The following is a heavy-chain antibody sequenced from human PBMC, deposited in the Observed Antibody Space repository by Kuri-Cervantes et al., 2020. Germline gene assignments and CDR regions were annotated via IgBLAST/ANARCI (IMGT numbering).Heavy chain of an antibody. CDR2: ISAYNGNT. Sequence: ASVKVSCKASGYTFTSYGISWVRQAPGQGLEWMGWISAYNGNTNYAQKLQGRVTMTTDTSTSTAYMELSSLRSEDTAVYYCARGGVDTAMVIPDDASDIWGQGTMVTVSS. D-gene: IGHD5-18*01. CDR1: GYTFTSYG. V-gene: IGHV1-18*01. J-gene: IGHJ3*02. CDR3: ARGGVDTAMVIPDDASDI.